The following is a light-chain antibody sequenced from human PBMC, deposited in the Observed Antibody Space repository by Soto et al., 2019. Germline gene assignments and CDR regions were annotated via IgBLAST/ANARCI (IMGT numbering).Light chain of an antibody. J-gene: IGLJ3*02. CDR3: AAWDDSLNWV. CDR1: SSDVGGYNY. Sequence: QSVLTQPRSVSGSPGQSVTVSCTGTSSDVGGYNYVSWYQQHPGKAPKLIISDVTNRPSGVPDRFSGSKSGNTASLTISGLQGEDEAEYYCAAWDDSLNWVFGGGTKLTVL. CDR2: DVT. V-gene: IGLV2-11*01.